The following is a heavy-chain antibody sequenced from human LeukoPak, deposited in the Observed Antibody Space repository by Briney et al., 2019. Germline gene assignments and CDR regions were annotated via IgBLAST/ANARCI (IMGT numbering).Heavy chain of an antibody. Sequence: SETLSLTCTVSGGSIISNYWSWIRQSAGTGLEWIGRIYGSGITEYNPSLKSRVTMSLDTSRKQFSLRLMSVTAADTAVYYCARLKFYDSSGYSPGYYMDVWGKGTTVSVFS. CDR1: GGSIISNY. D-gene: IGHD3-22*01. CDR2: IYGSGIT. CDR3: ARLKFYDSSGYSPGYYMDV. J-gene: IGHJ6*03. V-gene: IGHV4-4*07.